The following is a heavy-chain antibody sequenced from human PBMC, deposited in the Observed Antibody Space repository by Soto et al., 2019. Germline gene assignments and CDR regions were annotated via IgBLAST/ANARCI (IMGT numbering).Heavy chain of an antibody. Sequence: SPSCAISEACISYAIASLHWVRQPRPGCIECLGKTYYRSKWCNDYSVSVKRRITLNPDTTKNQFSLQLKSLTPEDTAVYYCARGKEYTSSSGMDVWGQGIKVTVSS. J-gene: IGHJ6*02. CDR1: EACISYAIAS. D-gene: IGHD6-6*01. V-gene: IGHV6-1*01. CDR3: ARGKEYTSSSGMDV. CDR2: TYYRSKWCN.